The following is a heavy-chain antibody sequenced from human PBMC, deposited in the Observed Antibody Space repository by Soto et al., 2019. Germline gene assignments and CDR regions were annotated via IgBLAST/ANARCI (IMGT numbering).Heavy chain of an antibody. CDR2: ISSNGVGT. D-gene: IGHD6-6*01. Sequence: EVQLAESGGGLAQPGGSLRHSCAASGFTLSGYAMDWVRQAPGKGLEYVSGISSNGVGTYYANSVQGRFSISRDNSKDTVYLQMGSLRPDDMAVYYCARRARPDFYYMDVWGKGTTVTVSS. V-gene: IGHV3-64*01. CDR1: GFTLSGYA. CDR3: ARRARPDFYYMDV. J-gene: IGHJ6*03.